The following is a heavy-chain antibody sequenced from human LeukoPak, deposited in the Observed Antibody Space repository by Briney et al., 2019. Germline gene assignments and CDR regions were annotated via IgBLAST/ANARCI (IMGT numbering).Heavy chain of an antibody. CDR1: GFTFSSYN. V-gene: IGHV3-21*01. D-gene: IGHD3-10*01. CDR3: ARVTPGYYDN. CDR2: ISSSSSYI. J-gene: IGHJ4*02. Sequence: PGGSLRLSCAASGFTFSSYNMNWVRQAPGKGLEWVSSISSSSSYIYHADSVKGRFTISRDNAKSSLYLQMNSLRAEDTAVYYCARVTPGYYDNWGQGTLVTVSS.